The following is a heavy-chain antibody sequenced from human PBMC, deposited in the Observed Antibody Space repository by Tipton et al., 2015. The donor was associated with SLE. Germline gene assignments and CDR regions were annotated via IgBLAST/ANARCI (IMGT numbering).Heavy chain of an antibody. Sequence: TLSLTCSVSGGSISRNYWIWIRQPPGKGLEWIGYISDGGGTNHNPSLKSRVTISVDPAKNQFSLKLTSVTAADTAVYYCARGMLTWRGAIIGVDVWGQGTKVTVSS. CDR2: ISDGGGT. CDR1: GGSISRNY. D-gene: IGHD2-8*01. J-gene: IGHJ6*02. CDR3: ARGMLTWRGAIIGVDV. V-gene: IGHV4-59*08.